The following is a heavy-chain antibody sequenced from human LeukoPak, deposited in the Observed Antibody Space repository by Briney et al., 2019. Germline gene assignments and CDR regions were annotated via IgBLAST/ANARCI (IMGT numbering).Heavy chain of an antibody. Sequence: YMNSEKGRFTISGDNSRNTLYLQMNSLRTGDTAVYYCAAVSTTYYYYGMDVWGQGTTVTVSS. D-gene: IGHD5/OR15-5a*01. V-gene: IGHV3-53*01. CDR3: AAVSTTYYYYGMDV. J-gene: IGHJ6*02.